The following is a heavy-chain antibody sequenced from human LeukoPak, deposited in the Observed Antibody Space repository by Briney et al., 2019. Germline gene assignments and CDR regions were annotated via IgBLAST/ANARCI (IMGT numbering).Heavy chain of an antibody. V-gene: IGHV3-11*01. J-gene: IGHJ4*02. CDR2: ISSSGSTI. D-gene: IGHD3-9*01. CDR3: ARDPPYYDILTGYYTPNFDY. Sequence: LEWISYISSSGSTIYYADSVKGRFTISRDNAKNSLYLQMNSLRAEDTAVYYCARDPPYYDILTGYYTPNFDYWGQGTLVTVSS.